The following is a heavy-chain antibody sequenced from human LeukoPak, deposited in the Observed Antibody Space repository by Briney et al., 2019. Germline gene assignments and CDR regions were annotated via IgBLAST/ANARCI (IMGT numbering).Heavy chain of an antibody. CDR2: ISPNDDSS. CDR1: GYTFNSYY. Sequence: GASVKVSCKASGYTFNSYYMHWVRQAPGQGLEWMGIISPNDDSSSYAQRFQGRVTMTRDTSATTVYMELSSLRSEDTAVYYCARDRGEGYYFDYWGQGTLVIVSS. D-gene: IGHD3-10*01. J-gene: IGHJ4*02. V-gene: IGHV1-46*02. CDR3: ARDRGEGYYFDY.